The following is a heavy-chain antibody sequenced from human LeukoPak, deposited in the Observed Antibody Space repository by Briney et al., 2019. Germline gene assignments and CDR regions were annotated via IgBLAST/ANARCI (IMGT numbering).Heavy chain of an antibody. J-gene: IGHJ5*02. D-gene: IGHD6-13*01. CDR2: IYYSGST. CDR1: GGSISSRDYY. Sequence: SETLSLTCTVSGGSISSRDYYWTWIRQPPGKGLEWIGFIYYSGSTYYNTSLKSRVTVSVDTSKNQFSLKLSSVTAADTAVYYCARSAPGIAAGGRIWFDPWGQGTLVTVSS. CDR3: ARSAPGIAAGGRIWFDP. V-gene: IGHV4-30-4*08.